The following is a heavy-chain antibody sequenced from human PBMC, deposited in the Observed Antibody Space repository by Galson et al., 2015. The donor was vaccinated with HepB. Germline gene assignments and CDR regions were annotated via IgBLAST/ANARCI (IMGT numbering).Heavy chain of an antibody. CDR2: IKQDGSEK. CDR3: ARESYSSGWYGGGAFDI. V-gene: IGHV3-7*01. Sequence: SLRLSCAASGFTFSSYWMSWVRQAPGKGLEWVANIKQDGSEKYYVDSVKGRFTISRDNAKNSLYLQMNSLRAEDTAVYYCARESYSSGWYGGGAFDIWGQGTMVTVSS. CDR1: GFTFSSYW. J-gene: IGHJ3*02. D-gene: IGHD6-19*01.